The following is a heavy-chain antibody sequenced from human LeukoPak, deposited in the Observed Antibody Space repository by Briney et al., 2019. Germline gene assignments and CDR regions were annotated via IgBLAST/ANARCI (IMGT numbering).Heavy chain of an antibody. D-gene: IGHD4-17*01. CDR1: GFTFSSYS. V-gene: IGHV3-48*01. CDR2: ISSSSSTI. J-gene: IGHJ4*02. Sequence: GGSLRLSCAASGFTFSSYSMNWVRQAPGKGLEWVSYISSSSSTIYYADSVKGGFTISRDNAKNSLYLQMNSLRAEDTAVYYCARDLTVTTLDYWGQGTLVTVSS. CDR3: ARDLTVTTLDY.